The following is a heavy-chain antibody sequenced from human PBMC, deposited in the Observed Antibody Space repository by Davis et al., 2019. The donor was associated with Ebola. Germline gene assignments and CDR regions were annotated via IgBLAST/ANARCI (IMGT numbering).Heavy chain of an antibody. CDR1: GFTFSSYE. CDR3: ARDGRWELSHDAFDI. D-gene: IGHD1-26*01. CDR2: ISSSSSTI. J-gene: IGHJ3*02. Sequence: GESLKISCAASGFTFSSYEMNWVRQAPGKGLEWVSYISSSSSTIYYADSVKGRFTISRDNAKNSLYLQMNSLRAEDTAVYYCARDGRWELSHDAFDIWGQGTMVTVSS. V-gene: IGHV3-48*03.